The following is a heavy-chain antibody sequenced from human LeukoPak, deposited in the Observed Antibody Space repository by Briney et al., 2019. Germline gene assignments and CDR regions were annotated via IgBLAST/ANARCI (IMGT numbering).Heavy chain of an antibody. CDR2: ISYDGSNI. V-gene: IGHV3-30-3*01. J-gene: IGHJ5*02. CDR1: GFAFSNYA. Sequence: GRSLRLSCAASGFAFSNYAMHWVRQAPGKGLEWVAFISYDGSNIYYADSVKGRFTISRDNSKNTLFLQMNSLRAEDTAVYFCARDQPGTYTLSGAWGQGTLVTVSS. D-gene: IGHD1-14*01. CDR3: ARDQPGTYTLSGA.